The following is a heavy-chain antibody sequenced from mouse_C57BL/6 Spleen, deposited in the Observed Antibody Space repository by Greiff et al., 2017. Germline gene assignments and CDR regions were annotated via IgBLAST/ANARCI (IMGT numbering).Heavy chain of an antibody. J-gene: IGHJ4*01. CDR2: IYPSDSET. CDR1: GYTFTSYW. D-gene: IGHD3-2*02. CDR3: ARNQLRSYAMDY. V-gene: IGHV1-61*01. Sequence: VKLQQPGAELVRPGSSVKLSCKASGYTFTSYWMDWVKQRPGQGLEWIGNIYPSDSETHYNQKFKDKATLTVDKSSSTAYMQLSSLTSEDSAVYYCARNQLRSYAMDYWGQGTSVTVSS.